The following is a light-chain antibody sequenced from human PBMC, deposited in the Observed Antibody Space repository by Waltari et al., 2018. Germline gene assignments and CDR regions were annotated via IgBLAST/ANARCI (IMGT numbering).Light chain of an antibody. CDR3: QTGGHGTWV. Sequence: QLVLTQSPSASASLGASVKLTCTLSSAHSRNVISWLHQHPEKGPRYLMKGNSDGSHSKGDEIPDRFSGSSSGAERYLTISNLQSEDEADYYCQTGGHGTWVFGGGTKLTVL. CDR1: SAHSRNV. J-gene: IGLJ3*02. V-gene: IGLV4-69*01. CDR2: GNSDGSH.